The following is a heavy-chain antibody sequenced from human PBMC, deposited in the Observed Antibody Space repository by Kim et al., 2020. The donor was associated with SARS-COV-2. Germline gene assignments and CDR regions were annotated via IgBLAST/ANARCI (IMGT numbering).Heavy chain of an antibody. J-gene: IGHJ4*02. CDR2: ISYDGSNK. CDR1: GFTFSSYG. D-gene: IGHD5-12*01. V-gene: IGHV3-30*18. Sequence: GGSLRLSCAASGFTFSSYGMHWVRQAPGKGLEWVAVISYDGSNKYYADSVKGRFTISRDNSKNTLYLQMNSLRAEDTAVYYCAKDRYSGYNLDYWGQGTLVTVSS. CDR3: AKDRYSGYNLDY.